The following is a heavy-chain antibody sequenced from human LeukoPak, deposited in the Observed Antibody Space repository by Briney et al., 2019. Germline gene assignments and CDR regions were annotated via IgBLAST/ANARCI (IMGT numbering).Heavy chain of an antibody. CDR1: GFTFSSYA. D-gene: IGHD3-22*01. CDR2: ISYDGSNK. J-gene: IGHJ3*02. Sequence: GSLRLSCAASGFTFSSYAMHWVRQAPGKGLEWVAVISYDGSNKYYADSVKGRFTISRDNSKNTLYLQMNSLRAEDTAVYYCARSSSGYYFGDAFDIWGQGTMVTVSS. CDR3: ARSSSGYYFGDAFDI. V-gene: IGHV3-30*04.